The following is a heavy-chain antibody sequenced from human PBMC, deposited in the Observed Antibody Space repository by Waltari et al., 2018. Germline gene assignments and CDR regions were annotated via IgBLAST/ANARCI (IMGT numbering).Heavy chain of an antibody. CDR2: FDPEDGET. Sequence: QVQLVQSGAEVKKPGASVKVSCKVSGSTLTELSMPWVQQAPGKGLEWMGGFDPEDGETIYAQKFQGRVTMTEDTSTDTAYMELSSLRSEDTAVYYCATGVIGGWQKRNDYWGQGTLVTVSS. J-gene: IGHJ4*02. D-gene: IGHD3-22*01. CDR3: ATGVIGGWQKRNDY. CDR1: GSTLTELS. V-gene: IGHV1-24*01.